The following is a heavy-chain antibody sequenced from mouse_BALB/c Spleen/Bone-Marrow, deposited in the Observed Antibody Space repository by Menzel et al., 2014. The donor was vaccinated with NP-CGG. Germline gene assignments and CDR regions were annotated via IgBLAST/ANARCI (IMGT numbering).Heavy chain of an antibody. CDR2: IYPSNNYT. J-gene: IGHJ2*01. CDR3: TGGNYPYYFDY. V-gene: IGHV1-69*02. D-gene: IGHD2-1*01. CDR1: GYTFTSYW. Sequence: VKLMESGAELVRPGASVKLSCKASGYTFTSYWINWVKQRPGQGLEWIGNIYPSNNYTNYNQKFKDKATLTVDKSSSTAYMQLSSPTSEDSAVYYCTGGNYPYYFDYWGQGTTLTVSS.